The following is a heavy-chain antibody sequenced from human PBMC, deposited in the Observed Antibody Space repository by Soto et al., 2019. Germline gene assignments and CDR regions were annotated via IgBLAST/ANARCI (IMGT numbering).Heavy chain of an antibody. CDR2: ISGSGGST. Sequence: GGSLRLSCAASGFTFSSYAMSWVRQAPGKGLEWVSAISGSGGSTYYADSVKGRFTISRDNSKNTLYLQMNSLRAEDTAVYYCAKASSLWSGSYYDYWGQGTLVTVSS. J-gene: IGHJ4*02. CDR3: AKASSLWSGSYYDY. D-gene: IGHD3-3*01. V-gene: IGHV3-23*01. CDR1: GFTFSSYA.